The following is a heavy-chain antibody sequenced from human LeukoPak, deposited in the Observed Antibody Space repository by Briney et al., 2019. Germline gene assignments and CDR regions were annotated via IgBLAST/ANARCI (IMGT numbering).Heavy chain of an antibody. CDR3: ARATVTSPYYYYGMDV. J-gene: IGHJ6*02. CDR1: GYTFTSYG. V-gene: IGHV1-3*01. Sequence: RASVKVSCKASGYTFTSYGISWVRQAPGQGREWMGWVNAGNGNTKYSQKFQGRVTITRDTSASTAYMELSSLRSEDTAVYYCARATVTSPYYYYGMDVWGQGTTVTVSS. D-gene: IGHD4-17*01. CDR2: VNAGNGNT.